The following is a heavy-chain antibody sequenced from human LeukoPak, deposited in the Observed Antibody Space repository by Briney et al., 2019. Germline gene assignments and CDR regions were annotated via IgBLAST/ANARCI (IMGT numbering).Heavy chain of an antibody. D-gene: IGHD3-22*01. J-gene: IGHJ3*01. V-gene: IGHV1-18*01. CDR2: ITAYNGNT. Sequence: ASVKVSCKPSGYTFTRYGISSGPHAPGQGLERMVCITAYNGNTTYAQKLQGRVTMTTDTSTSTAYMGLRRLRSDDTAVYYGGATAGYHGGSGYCLDYFDFWGQGTMVTVSS. CDR1: GYTFTRYG. CDR3: GATAGYHGGSGYCLDYFDF.